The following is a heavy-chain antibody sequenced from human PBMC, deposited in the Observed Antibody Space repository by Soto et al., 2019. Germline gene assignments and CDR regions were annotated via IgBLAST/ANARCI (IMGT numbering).Heavy chain of an antibody. D-gene: IGHD3-16*01. Sequence: PGGSLRLSCAASGFTFSSYWMSWVRQAPGKGLEWVANIKQDGSEKYYVDSVKGRFTISRDNAKNSLYLQMNSLRAEDTAVYYCASSLGAGLDAFDIWGQGTMVTVSS. V-gene: IGHV3-7*03. CDR1: GFTFSSYW. CDR3: ASSLGAGLDAFDI. CDR2: IKQDGSEK. J-gene: IGHJ3*02.